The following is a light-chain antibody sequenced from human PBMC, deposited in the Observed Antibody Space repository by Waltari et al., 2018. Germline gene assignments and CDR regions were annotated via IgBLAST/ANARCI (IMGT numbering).Light chain of an antibody. J-gene: IGKJ2*01. CDR1: QNFNNY. CDR3: KQYKTFPVT. CDR2: KTS. Sequence: DIQMTQSPSTLSASVGDRVTITCRASQNFNNYLAWYQQKPGKAPDLLISKTSNLISGVPSRFSGSGSGTEFTLTIDSLQPDDFATYYCKQYKTFPVTFGQGTTVEI. V-gene: IGKV1-5*03.